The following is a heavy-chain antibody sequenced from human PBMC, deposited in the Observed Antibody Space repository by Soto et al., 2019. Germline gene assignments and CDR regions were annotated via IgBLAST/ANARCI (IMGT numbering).Heavy chain of an antibody. CDR2: IYPGDSNT. CDR3: ARQAYYGSGTYYSDS. D-gene: IGHD3-10*01. Sequence: GESLKISCETSGYNFISFWIAWVHQMPGKGLEWMGLIYPGDSNTTYSPAFQGQVTISVDRPTKTAYLQWSSLKASDTAMYYCARQAYYGSGTYYSDSWGQGTLVTVSS. V-gene: IGHV5-51*07. CDR1: GYNFISFW. J-gene: IGHJ4*02.